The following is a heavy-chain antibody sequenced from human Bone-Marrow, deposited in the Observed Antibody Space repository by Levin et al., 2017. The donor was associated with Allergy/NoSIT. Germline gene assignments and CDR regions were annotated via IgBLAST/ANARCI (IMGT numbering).Heavy chain of an antibody. V-gene: IGHV3-15*01. CDR1: GFSFSDAW. CDR2: IKTKTEGETT. D-gene: IGHD3-10*01. Sequence: GGSLRLSCVGTGFSFSDAWMSWVRRAPGKGLEYIGRIKTKTEGETTDYAAPVKGRFTVSRDDSRNMVFLQMNSLKTEDTALYYCTTEVSFWGQGTLVTVSS. CDR3: TTEVSF. J-gene: IGHJ4*02.